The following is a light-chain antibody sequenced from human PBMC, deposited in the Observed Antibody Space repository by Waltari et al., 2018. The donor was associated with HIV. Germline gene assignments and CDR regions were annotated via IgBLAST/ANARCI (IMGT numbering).Light chain of an antibody. J-gene: IGLJ3*02. V-gene: IGLV2-14*03. CDR1: SIDVGVYQY. CDR3: SSYTSTTTLVV. CDR2: DVS. Sequence: QSALTQPASVSGSPGQSITISCTGTSIDVGVYQYVSWYQQHPGKAPELMIFDVSNRPSCGSRRFAGSKAGNTACLTISVLQAEGGAHYVCSSYTSTTTLVVFGGGTKLTVL.